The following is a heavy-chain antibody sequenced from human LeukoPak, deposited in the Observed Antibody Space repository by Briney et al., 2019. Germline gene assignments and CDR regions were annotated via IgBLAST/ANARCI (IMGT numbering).Heavy chain of an antibody. CDR1: GGSISSYY. D-gene: IGHD6-19*01. Sequence: PSETLSLTCTVSGGSISSYYWSWIRQPPGKGLEWIGYIYYSGSTNYNPSLKSRVTISVDTSKNQFSLKLSSVTAADTAVYYCARKYSSGWHVFDYWGQGTPVTVSS. CDR3: ARKYSSGWHVFDY. V-gene: IGHV4-59*01. CDR2: IYYSGST. J-gene: IGHJ4*02.